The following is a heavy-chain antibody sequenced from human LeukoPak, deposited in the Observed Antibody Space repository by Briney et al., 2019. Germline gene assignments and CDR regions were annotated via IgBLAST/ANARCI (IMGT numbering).Heavy chain of an antibody. J-gene: IGHJ6*03. V-gene: IGHV4-4*02. CDR1: GGSISSSNW. D-gene: IGHD5-18*01. CDR2: IYHSGST. Sequence: SGTLSLTCAVSGGSISSSNWWSWVRQPPGKGLEWIGEIYHSGSTNYNPSIKSRVTISVDLSKNQFSLKLSSVTTADTAVYYCARTTEGGYTYDYFYYYYMDVWGKGTTVTISS. CDR3: ARTTEGGYTYDYFYYYYMDV.